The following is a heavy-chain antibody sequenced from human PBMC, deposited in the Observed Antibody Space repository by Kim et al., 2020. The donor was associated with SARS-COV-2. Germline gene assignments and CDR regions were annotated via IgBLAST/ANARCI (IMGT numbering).Heavy chain of an antibody. J-gene: IGHJ4*02. D-gene: IGHD6-19*01. CDR3: ARSSLIAVAGIYVY. V-gene: IGHV4-39*01. Sequence: YTPSLKRRVTISVDTSKNQFSLKLSSVTAADTAVYYCARSSLIAVAGIYVYWGQGTLVTVSS.